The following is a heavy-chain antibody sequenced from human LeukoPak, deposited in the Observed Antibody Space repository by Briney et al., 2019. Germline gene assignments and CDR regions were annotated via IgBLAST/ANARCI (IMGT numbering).Heavy chain of an antibody. CDR1: GFTFSDYY. CDR3: ASSVCIAAAGTCYYGMDV. Sequence: PGGSLRLSCAASGFTFSDYYMSWVRQAPGKGLEWVSYISSSGSTIYYADSVKGRFTISRDNAKNSLYLQMDSLRAEDTAVYYCASSVCIAAAGTCYYGMDVWGQGTTVTVSS. CDR2: ISSSGSTI. D-gene: IGHD6-13*01. V-gene: IGHV3-11*04. J-gene: IGHJ6*02.